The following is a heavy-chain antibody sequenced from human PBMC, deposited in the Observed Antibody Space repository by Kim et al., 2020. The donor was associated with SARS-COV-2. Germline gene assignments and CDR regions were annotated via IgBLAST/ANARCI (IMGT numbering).Heavy chain of an antibody. CDR3: ARELYSTRCYGCRFVY. V-gene: IGHV3-21*06. D-gene: IGHD2-2*01. CDR1: GFTFSTYG. J-gene: IGHJ4*02. Sequence: GGSLRLSCTASGFTFSTYGMNWVRQAPGKGLEWVSSISSSSSYIYYADSVKGRFTISRDNAKNSLYLQMNSLRAEDTAVYYCARELYSTRCYGCRFVYWGQGTLVTVSP. CDR2: ISSSSSYI.